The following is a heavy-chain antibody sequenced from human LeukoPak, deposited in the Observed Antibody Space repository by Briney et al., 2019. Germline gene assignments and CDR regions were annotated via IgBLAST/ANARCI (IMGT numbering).Heavy chain of an antibody. CDR3: AKEIHDYSVYDI. V-gene: IGHV3-30*18. CDR2: ISYDGSLK. D-gene: IGHD5/OR15-5a*01. CDR1: GFTFSTYG. J-gene: IGHJ3*02. Sequence: GRSLTLSCAASGFTFSTYGMHWVRQAPGKGLEWVAVISYDGSLKYYADSVKGRFTISRDNSKNTLFLQMNSLRAEDTAIYHCAKEIHDYSVYDIWGQGTMVTVSS.